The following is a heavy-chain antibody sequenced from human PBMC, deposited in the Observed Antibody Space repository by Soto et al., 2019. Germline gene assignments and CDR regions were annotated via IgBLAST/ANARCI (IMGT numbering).Heavy chain of an antibody. J-gene: IGHJ5*02. CDR1: GFTFSYAW. Sequence: GGSLRLSCAASGFTFSYAWMSWVRQAPGKGLDWVGRIKSKSDGGTTEYAAPVRGRFTISRDDSKNTLYLQMNSLKTEDTAVYYCTTDLWRIAVVVGSTGYFNPWGQGTPVTVPS. CDR2: IKSKSDGGTT. V-gene: IGHV3-15*01. CDR3: TTDLWRIAVVVGSTGYFNP. D-gene: IGHD2-15*01.